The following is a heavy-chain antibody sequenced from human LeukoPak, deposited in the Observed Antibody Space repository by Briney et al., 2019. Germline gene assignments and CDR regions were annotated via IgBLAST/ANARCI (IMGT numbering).Heavy chain of an antibody. CDR1: GYTFINYY. Sequence: GASAKVSCKASGYTFINYYMHWVRQAPGQGLEWMGIINPSGGTTSYAQNFQGRVTMTRDTSTSTVYMELSSLRSEDTAVYYCARGLGDYNYYYYMDVWGKGTTVTVSS. CDR2: INPSGGTT. J-gene: IGHJ6*03. V-gene: IGHV1-46*01. D-gene: IGHD1-26*01. CDR3: ARGLGDYNYYYYMDV.